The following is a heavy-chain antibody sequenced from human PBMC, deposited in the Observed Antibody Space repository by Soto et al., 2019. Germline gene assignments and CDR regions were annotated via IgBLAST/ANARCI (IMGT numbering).Heavy chain of an antibody. CDR1: GYTFTSYD. CDR3: ARGPEGGCSGGSCYHYYYYYMDV. D-gene: IGHD2-15*01. J-gene: IGHJ6*03. Sequence: VASVKVSCKASGYTFTSYDINWVRQATGQGLEWMGWMNPNSGNTGYAQKFQGRVTMTRNTSISTAYMELSSLRSEDTAVYYCARGPEGGCSGGSCYHYYYYYMDVWGKGTTVTVSS. V-gene: IGHV1-8*01. CDR2: MNPNSGNT.